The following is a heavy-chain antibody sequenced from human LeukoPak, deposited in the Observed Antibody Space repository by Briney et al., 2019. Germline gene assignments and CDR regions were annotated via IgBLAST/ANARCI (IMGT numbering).Heavy chain of an antibody. D-gene: IGHD6-13*01. CDR3: ARDRTGQQLISRKDYYYMDV. Sequence: GGSLRLPCAASGFTFSSYAMHWVRQAPGKGLEWVAVISYDGSNKYYADSVKGRFTISRDNSKNTLYLQMKSLRAEDTAVYYCARDRTGQQLISRKDYYYMDVWGKGTTVTISS. CDR2: ISYDGSNK. J-gene: IGHJ6*03. CDR1: GFTFSSYA. V-gene: IGHV3-30*14.